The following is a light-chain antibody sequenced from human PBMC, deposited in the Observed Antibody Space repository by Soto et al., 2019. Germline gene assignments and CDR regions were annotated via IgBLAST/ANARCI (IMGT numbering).Light chain of an antibody. Sequence: QSALAQPRSVSGSPGQSVTLSCTGTSSDVGGYDFVSWYQQYPGKAPKLIIFDVTERTSGVPDRFSGSKSGNSASLTISGLQAEDEADYYCSSYAGSYILGVFGGGTKSPS. CDR3: SSYAGSYILGV. CDR2: DVT. V-gene: IGLV2-11*01. J-gene: IGLJ3*02. CDR1: SSDVGGYDF.